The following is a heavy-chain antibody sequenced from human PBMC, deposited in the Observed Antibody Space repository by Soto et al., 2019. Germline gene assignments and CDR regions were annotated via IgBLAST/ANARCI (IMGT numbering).Heavy chain of an antibody. Sequence: QVQLQESGPGLLKPSQTLSLTCTVSGGSIRSDGYYWSWIRQRPGKGLEWIGYMNYRGITYYNPSLKSRLTISEDTSKNHFSLNLNSVTAADTAVYYCARDGLSEGDAFDIWGQGTMVVVSS. CDR2: MNYRGIT. J-gene: IGHJ3*02. CDR1: GGSIRSDGYY. V-gene: IGHV4-31*03. CDR3: ARDGLSEGDAFDI.